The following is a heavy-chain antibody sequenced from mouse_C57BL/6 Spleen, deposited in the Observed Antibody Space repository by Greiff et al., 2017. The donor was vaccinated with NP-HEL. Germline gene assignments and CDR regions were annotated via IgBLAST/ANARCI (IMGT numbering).Heavy chain of an antibody. CDR3: VREGIYYGYDWYFDV. V-gene: IGHV10-3*01. D-gene: IGHD2-2*01. CDR2: IRSKSSNYAT. J-gene: IGHJ1*03. CDR1: GFTFNTYA. Sequence: EVNLVESGGGLVQPKGSLKLSCAASGFTFNTYAMHWVRQAPGKGLEWVARIRSKSSNYATYYADSVKDRFTISRDDSQSMLYLQMNNLKTEDTAMYYCVREGIYYGYDWYFDVWGTGTTVTVSS.